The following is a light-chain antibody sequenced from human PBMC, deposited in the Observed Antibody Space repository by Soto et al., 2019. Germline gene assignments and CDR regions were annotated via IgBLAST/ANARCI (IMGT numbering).Light chain of an antibody. CDR2: AAS. J-gene: IGKJ1*01. V-gene: IGKV1-17*01. Sequence: DLQMTQSPSSLSASVGDRVIITCRASQGIGDDLGWYQQKPGKAPKLLIYAASSLQSGVPSRFSGSGSGTDFTLTISSLQPDDFASYYSLQHNTYPWTFGPGTKVEVK. CDR1: QGIGDD. CDR3: LQHNTYPWT.